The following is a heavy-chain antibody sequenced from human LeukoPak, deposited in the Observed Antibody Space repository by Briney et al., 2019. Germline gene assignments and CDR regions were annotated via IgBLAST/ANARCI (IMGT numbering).Heavy chain of an antibody. D-gene: IGHD3-3*01. J-gene: IGHJ6*03. CDR3: ARARSVLEWLLDYYYMDV. Sequence: ASVKVSCKASGYTFTGYYMHWVRQAPGQGLEWMGWINPNSGGTNYAQKFQGRVTMTRDTSISTAYMELSRLRSDDTAVYYCARARSVLEWLLDYYYMDVWGKGTTVTVSS. CDR2: INPNSGGT. V-gene: IGHV1-2*02. CDR1: GYTFTGYY.